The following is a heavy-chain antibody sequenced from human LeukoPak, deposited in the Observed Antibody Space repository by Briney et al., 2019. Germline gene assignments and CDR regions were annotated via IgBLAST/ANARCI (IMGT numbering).Heavy chain of an antibody. D-gene: IGHD6-6*01. J-gene: IGHJ5*02. CDR1: GYTFTGYY. V-gene: IGHV1-2*02. CDR3: ARDSGEYSSSSRRSRRNWFDP. CDR2: INPNSGGT. Sequence: GASVKVSCKASGYTFTGYYMHWVRQAPGQGLEWMGWINPNSGGTNYAQKSQGRVTMTRDTSISTAYMELSRLRSDDTAVYYCARDSGEYSSSSRRSRRNWFDPWGQGTLVTVSS.